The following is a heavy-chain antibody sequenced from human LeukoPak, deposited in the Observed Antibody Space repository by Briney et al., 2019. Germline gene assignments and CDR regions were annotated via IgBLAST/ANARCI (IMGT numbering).Heavy chain of an antibody. Sequence: VASVKVSCKASGYTFTSYDINWVRQATGQGLEWMGWMNPNSGNTGYAQKFQGRVTMTRNTSISTAYMELSSLRSEDTAVYYCAGIRVGATPFDYWGQGTLVTVSS. V-gene: IGHV1-8*01. J-gene: IGHJ4*02. CDR1: GYTFTSYD. CDR3: AGIRVGATPFDY. D-gene: IGHD1-26*01. CDR2: MNPNSGNT.